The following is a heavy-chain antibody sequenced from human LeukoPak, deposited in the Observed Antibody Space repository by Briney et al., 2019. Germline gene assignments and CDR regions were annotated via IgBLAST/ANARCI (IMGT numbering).Heavy chain of an antibody. CDR2: VRNDGGDK. D-gene: IGHD4-23*01. Sequence: GGSLRLSCAASGFIFGHYAVHWVRQAPGKGLEWVAVVRNDGGDKYYADSVKGRFIVSRDNTKNTLYLQMNNLRPEDTAVYYCTRETESQLLSNPFHIWGQGTMVTVSS. V-gene: IGHV3-30-3*01. J-gene: IGHJ3*02. CDR1: GFIFGHYA. CDR3: TRETESQLLSNPFHI.